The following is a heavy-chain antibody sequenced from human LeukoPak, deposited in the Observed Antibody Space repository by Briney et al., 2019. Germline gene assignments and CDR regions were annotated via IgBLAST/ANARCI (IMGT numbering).Heavy chain of an antibody. D-gene: IGHD6-13*01. V-gene: IGHV1-18*01. Sequence: ASVKVSCKASGYTFTSYGISWVRQAPGQGLEWMGWISAYNGNTNYAQKLQGRVTITRDTSASTAYMELSSLRSEDTAVYYCARLRAAAGTTYYYYGMDVWGQGTTVTVSS. J-gene: IGHJ6*02. CDR1: GYTFTSYG. CDR2: ISAYNGNT. CDR3: ARLRAAAGTTYYYYGMDV.